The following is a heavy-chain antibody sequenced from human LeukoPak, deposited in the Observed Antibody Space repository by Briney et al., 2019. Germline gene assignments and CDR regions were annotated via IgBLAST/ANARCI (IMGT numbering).Heavy chain of an antibody. CDR2: ISWNSGSI. D-gene: IGHD5-18*01. J-gene: IGHJ4*02. Sequence: PAGSLRLSCAASGLTFDDYAMHWVRQAPGKGLEWVSGISWNSGSIGYSDSVKGRFTISRDNAKNSLYLQMNSLRAEDMALYYCAKDISPNSYGIDYWGQGTLVTVSS. V-gene: IGHV3-9*03. CDR1: GLTFDDYA. CDR3: AKDISPNSYGIDY.